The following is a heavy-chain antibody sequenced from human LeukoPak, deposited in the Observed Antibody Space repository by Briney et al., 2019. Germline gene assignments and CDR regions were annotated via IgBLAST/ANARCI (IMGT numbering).Heavy chain of an antibody. V-gene: IGHV3-30*04. CDR1: GFTFSNYA. D-gene: IGHD4-11*01. CDR2: ISYDGSSK. CDR3: ARDLQYLLLMGEIDY. Sequence: GGSLRLSCAASGFTFSNYAMYWVRQAPGKGLEWVALISYDGSSKYYADSVKGRFTVSRDNSKNTLYLQMNSLRAEDTAVYYCARDLQYLLLMGEIDYWGQGTLVTVSS. J-gene: IGHJ4*02.